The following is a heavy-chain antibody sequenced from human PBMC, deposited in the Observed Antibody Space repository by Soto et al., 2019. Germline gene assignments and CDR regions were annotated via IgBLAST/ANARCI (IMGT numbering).Heavy chain of an antibody. CDR3: ARSGQVGGTDYFDY. V-gene: IGHV4-39*02. J-gene: IGHJ4*02. CDR1: GGSISSSSYY. Sequence: HLQLQESGPGLVKPSETLSLTCSVSGGSISSSSYYWGWIRQPPGKALEWIGSIFYNGNTYNNPLLMSRVTMSVDTSQNYLTLKLSSVTAADTAVYYCARSGQVGGTDYFDYWGQGTLVTVSS. CDR2: IFYNGNT. D-gene: IGHD1-26*01.